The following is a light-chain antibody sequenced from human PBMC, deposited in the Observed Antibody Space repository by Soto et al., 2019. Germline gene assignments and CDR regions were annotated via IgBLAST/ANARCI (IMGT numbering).Light chain of an antibody. V-gene: IGKV3-11*01. CDR2: DAS. CDR1: QSVRSY. CDR3: QQRITWPRT. Sequence: EIVLTQSPATLSLSPGERATLSCRASQSVRSYLAWYQQKPGQAPRLLIYDASNRATGIPARFSGSGSGTDFTLTISSLEPEDFAVYYCQQRITWPRTFGQGTRLEIK. J-gene: IGKJ5*01.